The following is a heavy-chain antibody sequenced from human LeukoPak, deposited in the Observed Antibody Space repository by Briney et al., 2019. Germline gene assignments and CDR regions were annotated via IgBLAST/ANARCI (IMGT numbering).Heavy chain of an antibody. J-gene: IGHJ4*02. CDR1: GYTFTSYG. CDR3: ARDRSGSYYEGVDY. D-gene: IGHD1-26*01. Sequence: ASVKASCKASGYTFTSYGISWVRQAPGQGLEWMGWISAYNGNTNYAQKLQGRVTMTTDTSTSTAYMELRSLRSDDTAVYYCARDRSGSYYEGVDYWGQGTLVTVSS. CDR2: ISAYNGNT. V-gene: IGHV1-18*01.